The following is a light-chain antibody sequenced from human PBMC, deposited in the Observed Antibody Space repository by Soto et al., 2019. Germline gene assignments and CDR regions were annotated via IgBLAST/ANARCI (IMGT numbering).Light chain of an antibody. V-gene: IGKV1-33*01. CDR1: QDISNY. J-gene: IGKJ2*01. Sequence: IQMTQSPSSLSASVGDRVTITCQASQDISNYLNWYQQKPGKAPKLLTYDASNLETGVPSRFSGSGSGTDFTFTISSLQPEDIATYYCQQYDNLPPYTFGQGTKVDIK. CDR2: DAS. CDR3: QQYDNLPPYT.